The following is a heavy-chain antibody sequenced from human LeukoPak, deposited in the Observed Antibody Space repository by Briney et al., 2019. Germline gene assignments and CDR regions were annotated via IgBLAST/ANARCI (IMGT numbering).Heavy chain of an antibody. CDR3: VRDWDHFDFDS. CDR2: IKGDGSHT. V-gene: IGHV3-74*01. D-gene: IGHD3-9*01. CDR1: GFTNSNYW. Sequence: GGSLRLSCAASGFTNSNYWMHWVRQAPGKGLVWVSRIKGDGSHTIYADSVKGRFTISRDNAKNTLYLQMRSLRAEDTAVYYCVRDWDHFDFDSWGQGTLVTVSS. J-gene: IGHJ5*01.